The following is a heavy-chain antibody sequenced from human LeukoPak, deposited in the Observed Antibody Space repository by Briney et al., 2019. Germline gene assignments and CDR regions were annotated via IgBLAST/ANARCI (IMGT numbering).Heavy chain of an antibody. CDR2: IKQDGSEK. Sequence: PGGSLRLSCAASGFTFSSYWMSWVRQAPGKGLEWVANIKQDGSEKYYVDSVKGRFTISRDNAKNSLYLQMNSLRAEDTAVYYCARAEGDSSGYYYGMKDPYYFDYWGQGTLVTVSS. CDR1: GFTFSSYW. J-gene: IGHJ4*02. V-gene: IGHV3-7*01. D-gene: IGHD3-22*01. CDR3: ARAEGDSSGYYYGMKDPYYFDY.